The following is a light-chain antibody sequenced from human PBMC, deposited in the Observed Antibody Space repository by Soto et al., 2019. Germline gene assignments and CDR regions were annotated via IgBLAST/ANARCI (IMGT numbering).Light chain of an antibody. J-gene: IGKJ1*01. CDR2: AAS. CDR1: QRVSSH. CDR3: HQYNNWPWT. Sequence: ETVMNQSPVTLSVSPGDTATLSCRASQRVSSHLAWYQQRPGQAPRLLIYAASTRATGIPVRFSGSGSETEFTLTIRSLQSEDSALYYCHQYNNWPWTFGQGAKV. V-gene: IGKV3-15*01.